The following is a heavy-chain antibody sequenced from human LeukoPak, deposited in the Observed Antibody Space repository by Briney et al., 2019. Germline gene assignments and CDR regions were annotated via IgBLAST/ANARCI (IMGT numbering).Heavy chain of an antibody. Sequence: PSETLSLTCTVSGGSISSYYWSWIRQPPGKGLEWIGYIYYSGSTNYNPSLKSRVTISVDTSKNQFSLKLSSVTAADTAVYYCARPAVSGGDAFDIWGQGTMVTVSS. CDR1: GGSISSYY. V-gene: IGHV4-59*08. CDR3: ARPAVSGGDAFDI. D-gene: IGHD6-19*01. CDR2: IYYSGST. J-gene: IGHJ3*02.